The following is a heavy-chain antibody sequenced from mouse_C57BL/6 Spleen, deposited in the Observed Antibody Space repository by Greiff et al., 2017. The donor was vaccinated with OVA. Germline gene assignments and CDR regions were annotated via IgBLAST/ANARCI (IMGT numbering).Heavy chain of an antibody. J-gene: IGHJ2*01. V-gene: IGHV5-17*01. D-gene: IGHD2-2*01. Sequence: DVHLVEPGGGLVKPGGSLKLSCAASGFTFSDYGMHWVRQAPGKGLEWVAYISSGSSTIYYADTVKGRFTISRDNAKNTLFLQMTSLRSEDTAMYYCASYGYAEEGYFDYGGKGTTLPASS. CDR2: ISSGSSTI. CDR3: ASYGYAEEGYFDY. CDR1: GFTFSDYG.